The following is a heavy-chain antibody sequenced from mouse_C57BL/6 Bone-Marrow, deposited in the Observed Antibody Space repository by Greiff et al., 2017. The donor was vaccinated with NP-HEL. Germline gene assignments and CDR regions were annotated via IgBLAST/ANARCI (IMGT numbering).Heavy chain of an antibody. V-gene: IGHV1-58*01. CDR1: GYTFTSYG. CDR2: IYIGNGYT. J-gene: IGHJ3*01. D-gene: IGHD1-1*01. CDR3: ARGPYYYGSRGWFAY. Sequence: EVQLHQSGAELVRPGSSVKMSCKTSGYTFTSYGINWVKQRPGQGLEWIGYIYIGNGYTEYNEKFKGKATLTADKSSSTAYMELRSLTSEDSAVYFCARGPYYYGSRGWFAYWGQGTLVTVSA.